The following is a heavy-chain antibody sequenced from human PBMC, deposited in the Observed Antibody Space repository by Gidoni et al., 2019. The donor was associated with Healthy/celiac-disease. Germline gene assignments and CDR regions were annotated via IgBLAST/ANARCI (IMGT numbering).Heavy chain of an antibody. J-gene: IGHJ3*02. D-gene: IGHD3-22*01. CDR3: ATARRYYDTHAFDI. CDR1: GYTLTELS. Sequence: QVQLVQSGAAVKKPGASVKVSCKVSGYTLTELSMHWVRQAPGKGLEWMGGFDPEDGETIYAQKFQGRVTMTEDTSTDTAYMELSSMRSEDMAVYYGATARRYYDTHAFDIWGQGTMVTVSS. V-gene: IGHV1-24*01. CDR2: FDPEDGET.